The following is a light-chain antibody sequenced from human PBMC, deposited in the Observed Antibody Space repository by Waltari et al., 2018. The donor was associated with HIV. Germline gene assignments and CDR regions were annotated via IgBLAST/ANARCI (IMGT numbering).Light chain of an antibody. J-gene: IGLJ1*01. CDR3: CSYSGSGTLYV. V-gene: IGLV2-11*01. CDR1: SSDVGGYTF. CDR2: DVT. Sequence: QSALTQPRSVSGSPGQSVTISCTGTSSDVGGYTFVSWYQHHPGKAPKLAISDVTNRASEFTYHFSGAKSGNTASLTISWLQAEDGADYYGCSYSGSGTLYVFGTGTEVTVL.